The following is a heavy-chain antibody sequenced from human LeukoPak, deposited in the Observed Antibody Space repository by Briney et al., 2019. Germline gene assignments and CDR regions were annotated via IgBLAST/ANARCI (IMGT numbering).Heavy chain of an antibody. CDR2: IYSGGST. CDR1: GFSVSNNY. D-gene: IGHD6-6*01. Sequence: GGSLRLSCAASGFSVSNNYMSWVRQAPGKGLEWVSVIYSGGSTFYADSVKGRFTISRDNSKNTLYLQMNSLRAEDTAVYYCAREAIAARTFDYWGQGTLVTVSS. V-gene: IGHV3-66*01. J-gene: IGHJ4*02. CDR3: AREAIAARTFDY.